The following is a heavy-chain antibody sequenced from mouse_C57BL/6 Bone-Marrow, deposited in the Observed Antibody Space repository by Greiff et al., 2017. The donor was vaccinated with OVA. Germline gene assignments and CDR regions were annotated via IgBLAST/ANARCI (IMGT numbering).Heavy chain of an antibody. J-gene: IGHJ3*01. V-gene: IGHV1-81*01. CDR2: ISPRSGNT. Sequence: QVQLQQSGAELARPGASVKLSCKASGYTFTSYGISWVKQRTGQGLEWIGEISPRSGNTYYNEKFKGKATLTADKSSSTAYMELRSLTAEDSAVSVRARGYGSSRCAKWGQGTLVTGSA. CDR1: GYTFTSYG. CDR3: ARGYGSSRCAK. D-gene: IGHD1-1*01.